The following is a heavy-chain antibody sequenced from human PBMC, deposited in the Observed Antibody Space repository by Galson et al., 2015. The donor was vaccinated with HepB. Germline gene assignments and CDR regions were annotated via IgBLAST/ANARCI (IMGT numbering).Heavy chain of an antibody. D-gene: IGHD2-2*01. Sequence: QSGAEMKQPGESLKISCTGSGYRFSTYWIAWVRQMPGKGLEWMGIVYPGDSDTRYSPSFQGLVTISADKSISTAYLQWSSLKASDTAVYYCARLPSRPLSRWFDPWGQGTLVTVSS. CDR2: VYPGDSDT. V-gene: IGHV5-51*01. CDR1: GYRFSTYW. CDR3: ARLPSRPLSRWFDP. J-gene: IGHJ5*02.